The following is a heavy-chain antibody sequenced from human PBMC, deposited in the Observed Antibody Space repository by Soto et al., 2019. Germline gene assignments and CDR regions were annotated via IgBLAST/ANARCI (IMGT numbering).Heavy chain of an antibody. V-gene: IGHV5-10-1*01. CDR3: ARGPLLPLYYYYYGMDV. J-gene: IGHJ6*02. CDR2: IDPSDSYT. Sequence: GESLKISCKGSGYSFTSYWISWVRQMPGKGLEWMGRIDPSDSYTNYSPSFQGHVTISADKSISTAYLQWSSLKASDTAMYYCARGPLLPLYYYYYGMDVWGQGTTVTVSS. CDR1: GYSFTSYW.